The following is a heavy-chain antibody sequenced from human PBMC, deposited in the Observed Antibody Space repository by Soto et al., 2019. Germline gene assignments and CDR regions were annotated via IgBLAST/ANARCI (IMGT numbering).Heavy chain of an antibody. Sequence: QVHLQQWGAGLLKPSETLSLTCAVYGGSFSDDASSSDWYWNWIRQFPGKGLEWIGDIDRSGRTKYTPSLKSRVSISVDTTKNQFSLKLSSVTAPETGVYYCATWGRGVLIQNWSDAWGQGTLVTVSS. CDR1: GGSFSDDASSSDWY. V-gene: IGHV4-30-4*08. CDR2: IDRSGRT. J-gene: IGHJ5*02. CDR3: ATWGRGVLIQNWSDA. D-gene: IGHD3-10*01.